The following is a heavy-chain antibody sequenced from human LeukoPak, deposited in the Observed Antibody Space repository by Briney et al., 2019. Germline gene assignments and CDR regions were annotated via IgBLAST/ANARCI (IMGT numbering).Heavy chain of an antibody. CDR2: INHSGST. V-gene: IGHV4-34*01. CDR3: AREEDYSNSGYWYFDL. J-gene: IGHJ2*01. Sequence: SETLSLTCAVYGASFSGYYWSWIRQPPGKGLEWIGEINHSGSTNYNPSLKSRVTISVDTSKNQFSLKLSSVTAADTAVYYCAREEDYSNSGYWYFDLWGRGTLVTVSS. D-gene: IGHD4-11*01. CDR1: GASFSGYY.